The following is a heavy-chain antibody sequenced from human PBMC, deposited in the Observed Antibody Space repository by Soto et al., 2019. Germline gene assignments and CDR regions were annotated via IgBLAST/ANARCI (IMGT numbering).Heavy chain of an antibody. Sequence: QVQLVESGGGVVQPGRSLRLSCAASGFTFSSYGMHWVRQAPGKGLEWVAVIWYDGSNKYYADSVKGRFTISRDNSKNTLYLQMNSLRAEDTAVYYCASGGYCTNGVCPANFDYWGQGTLVTVSS. CDR2: IWYDGSNK. CDR3: ASGGYCTNGVCPANFDY. CDR1: GFTFSSYG. J-gene: IGHJ4*02. D-gene: IGHD2-8*01. V-gene: IGHV3-33*01.